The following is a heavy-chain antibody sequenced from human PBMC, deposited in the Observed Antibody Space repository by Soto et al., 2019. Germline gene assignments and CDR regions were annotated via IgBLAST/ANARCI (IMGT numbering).Heavy chain of an antibody. J-gene: IGHJ5*02. CDR2: ISDSGDNT. Sequence: EVQLLESGGALVQPGGSLRLSCAASGFTFSSYAMSWFRQAPGKGLEWVSGISDSGDNTDYAASVKGRFSISRDNSENTLFLQMNSLRAEDTATYYCAKSQQKGVRYTWFDPWGQGTLVIVSS. CDR3: AKSQQKGVRYTWFDP. CDR1: GFTFSSYA. D-gene: IGHD6-6*01. V-gene: IGHV3-23*01.